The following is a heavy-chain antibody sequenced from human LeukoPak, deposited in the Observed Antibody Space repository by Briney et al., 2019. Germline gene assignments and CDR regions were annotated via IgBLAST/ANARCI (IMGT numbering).Heavy chain of an antibody. CDR3: ARAKVGGGYYLTYFDY. D-gene: IGHD1-26*01. V-gene: IGHV1-46*01. CDR2: INPSGGST. Sequence: RASVKVSCQASGYTFTSYYMHWVRQAPGQGLEWMGIINPSGGSTSYAQKFQGRVTMTRDTSTSTVYMELSSLRSEDTAVYYCARAKVGGGYYLTYFDYWGQGTLVTVSS. J-gene: IGHJ4*02. CDR1: GYTFTSYY.